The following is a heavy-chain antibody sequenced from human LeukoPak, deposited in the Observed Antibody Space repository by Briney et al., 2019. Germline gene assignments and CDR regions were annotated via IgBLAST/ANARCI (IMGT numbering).Heavy chain of an antibody. CDR3: AAGPYGGNTPFDY. V-gene: IGHV4-31*03. Sequence: SETLSLTCTVSGGSFSSGGYYWSWIRQHPGKGLEWIGYIFYSGTTYYNPSLKSRVIISVDASKNQFSLRLSSVTAADTALYYCAAGPYGGNTPFDYWGPGTLVTISS. CDR2: IFYSGTT. CDR1: GGSFSSGGYY. J-gene: IGHJ4*02. D-gene: IGHD4-23*01.